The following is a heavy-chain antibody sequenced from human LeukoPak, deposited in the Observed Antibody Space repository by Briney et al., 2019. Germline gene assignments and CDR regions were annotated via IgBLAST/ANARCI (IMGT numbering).Heavy chain of an antibody. J-gene: IGHJ6*02. CDR2: ISYDGSNK. D-gene: IGHD6-13*01. V-gene: IGHV3-30*18. CDR1: GFTFSSYG. CDR3: AKDRAAADPQNSYYYYYGMDV. Sequence: GGSLRLSCAASGFTFSSYGMHWVRQAPGKGLEWVAVISYDGSNKYYADSVKGRFTISRDNSKNTLYLQMNSLRAEDTAVYYCAKDRAAADPQNSYYYYYGMDVWGQGTTVTVSS.